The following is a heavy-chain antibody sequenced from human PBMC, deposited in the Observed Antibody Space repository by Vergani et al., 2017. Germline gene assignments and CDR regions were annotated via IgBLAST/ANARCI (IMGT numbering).Heavy chain of an antibody. Sequence: QVQLQESGPGLVKPSETLSLTCTVSGGSISSYYWSWIRQPAGKGLEWIGRIYTSGSTNYNPPLKSRVTMSVDTSKNQFSLKLSSVTAADTAVYYCARDRCSGGSCLFDYWGQGTLVTVSS. CDR1: GGSISSYY. J-gene: IGHJ4*02. CDR3: ARDRCSGGSCLFDY. V-gene: IGHV4-4*07. CDR2: IYTSGST. D-gene: IGHD2-15*01.